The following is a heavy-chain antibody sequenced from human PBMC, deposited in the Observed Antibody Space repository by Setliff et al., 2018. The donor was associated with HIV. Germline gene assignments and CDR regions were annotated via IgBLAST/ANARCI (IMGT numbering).Heavy chain of an antibody. CDR2: MNPNTGVA. CDR1: GHTFSNSD. V-gene: IGHV1-8*01. Sequence: ASVKVSCKASGHTFSNSDIHWVRRATGQGLEWMGWMNPNTGVAGYALKLQGRATMTRDTSISTAYMELSSLTSEDTAVYWCASGKGVGGVIITGGLDVWGKGTTVTVSS. D-gene: IGHD3-10*01. CDR3: ASGKGVGGVIITGGLDV. J-gene: IGHJ6*04.